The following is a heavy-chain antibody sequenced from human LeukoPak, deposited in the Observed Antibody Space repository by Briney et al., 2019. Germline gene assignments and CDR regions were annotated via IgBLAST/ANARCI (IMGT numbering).Heavy chain of an antibody. Sequence: SETLSLTCGVYGESFSGDYWSWIRQPPGKGLEWIGEINQSGSTNYIPSLKSRITISVDTSKNQFSLKLISVTAADTAVYYCARGRWLQYETWGQGTLVTVSS. J-gene: IGHJ5*02. V-gene: IGHV4-34*01. CDR3: ARGRWLQYET. CDR1: GESFSGDY. D-gene: IGHD5-24*01. CDR2: INQSGST.